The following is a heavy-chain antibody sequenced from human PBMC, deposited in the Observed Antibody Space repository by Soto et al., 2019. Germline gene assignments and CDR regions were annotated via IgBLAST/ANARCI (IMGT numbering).Heavy chain of an antibody. D-gene: IGHD2-15*01. V-gene: IGHV4-31*03. CDR2: IYYSGST. CDR3: ARMYCSGGSCYEFDY. Sequence: QVQLQESGPGLVKPSQTLSLTCTVSGGSISSGGYYWSWIRQHPGKGLEWIGYIYYSGSTYYNPSLKSRVIISVDTSKNQFALKLSSVTAADTAVYYCARMYCSGGSCYEFDYWGQGTLVTVSS. J-gene: IGHJ4*02. CDR1: GGSISSGGYY.